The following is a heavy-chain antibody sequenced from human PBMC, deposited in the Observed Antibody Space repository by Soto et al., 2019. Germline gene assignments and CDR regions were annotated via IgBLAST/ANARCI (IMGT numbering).Heavy chain of an antibody. Sequence: EVQLLESGGGLVQPGGSPRLSCAASGFKFSNYAMSWVRQAPGKGPEWVSFITSSGNGTYYADSVKGRFTISRDNSKNTLYVQMNNLRAEDTAIYYCAKRFFGSGSPPGAFDVWGPGTMVTVSS. CDR3: AKRFFGSGSPPGAFDV. D-gene: IGHD3-10*01. V-gene: IGHV3-23*05. CDR2: ITSSGNGT. J-gene: IGHJ3*01. CDR1: GFKFSNYA.